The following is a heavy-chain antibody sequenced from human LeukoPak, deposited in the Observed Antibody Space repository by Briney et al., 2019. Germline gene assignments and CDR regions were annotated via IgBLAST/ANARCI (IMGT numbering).Heavy chain of an antibody. CDR3: ARDSGQYYFDY. D-gene: IGHD6-25*01. Sequence: GGSLRLSCAASGFTFSSYSMNWVHQAPGKGLEWVSYISSSSSTIHYADSVKGRFTISRDSSKNPLYLQMNSLRAEDTAVYYCARDSGQYYFDYSGQGTLVSVSS. CDR1: GFTFSSYS. CDR2: ISSSSSTI. J-gene: IGHJ4*02. V-gene: IGHV3-48*01.